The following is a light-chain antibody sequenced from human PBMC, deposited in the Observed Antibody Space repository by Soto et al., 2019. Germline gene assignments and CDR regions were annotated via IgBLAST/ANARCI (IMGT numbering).Light chain of an antibody. Sequence: DIQMTQSPSSLSASVGDRVTIACRASQSIRTYLNWYQQKPGKAPKLLIYAASSLQSGVPSRFSGSGSGTDFTLTISSLLPEDFATYYCQQSYSTPRTFGGGTKVEI. V-gene: IGKV1-39*01. CDR1: QSIRTY. CDR2: AAS. J-gene: IGKJ4*01. CDR3: QQSYSTPRT.